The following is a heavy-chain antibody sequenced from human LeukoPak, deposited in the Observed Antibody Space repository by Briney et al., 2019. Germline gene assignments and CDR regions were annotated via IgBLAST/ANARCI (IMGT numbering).Heavy chain of an antibody. CDR1: GYTFTGYY. Sequence: ASVRVSCKASGYTFTGYYMHWVRQAPGQGLEWMGWINPNSGGTNYAQRFQGRVTMTRDTSISTAYMELSRLRSDDTAVYYCAGGYRNYYYMDVWGKGTTVTISS. J-gene: IGHJ6*03. CDR2: INPNSGGT. V-gene: IGHV1-2*02. D-gene: IGHD5-18*01. CDR3: AGGYRNYYYMDV.